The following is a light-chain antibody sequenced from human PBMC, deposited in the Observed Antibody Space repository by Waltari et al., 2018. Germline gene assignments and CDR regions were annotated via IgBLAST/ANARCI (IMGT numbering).Light chain of an antibody. V-gene: IGKV1-8*01. J-gene: IGKJ4*01. CDR1: PGISSY. CDR3: QQYYDIPLT. Sequence: AIRITQSPSSLSASTGDLVTITWRESPGISSYLAWYQQKPGKAPKVMIYAASTLQSGVPSRFSGSGSGTDFTLTISSLQAEDVALYYCQQYYDIPLTFGGGTKVEIK. CDR2: AAS.